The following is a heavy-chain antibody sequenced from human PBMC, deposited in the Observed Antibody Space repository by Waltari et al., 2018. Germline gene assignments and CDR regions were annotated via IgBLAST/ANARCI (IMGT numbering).Heavy chain of an antibody. D-gene: IGHD3-10*01. CDR2: INHSGST. CDR3: ARVADGFGYDY. J-gene: IGHJ4*02. Sequence: QVQLQQWGAGLLKPSETLSLTCAVYGGSFSGYYWSWIRQPPGKGLEWIGKINHSGSTNYNPSLKSRVTISVDTSKNQFSLKLSSVTAADTAVYYCARVADGFGYDYWGQGTLVTVSS. V-gene: IGHV4-34*01. CDR1: GGSFSGYY.